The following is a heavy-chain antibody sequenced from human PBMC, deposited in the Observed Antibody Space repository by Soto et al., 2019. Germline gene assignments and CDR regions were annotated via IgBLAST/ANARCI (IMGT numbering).Heavy chain of an antibody. D-gene: IGHD3-10*01. V-gene: IGHV3-33*08. CDR1: GFTFSSYG. Sequence: GGSLRLSCAASGFTFSSYGMHWVRQAPGKGLEWVAVIWYDGSNKYYADSVKGRFTISRDNSKNTLYLQMNSLRAEDTAVYYCARDGGNYYGSWSYSDYYYYMDVWGKGTTVTVSS. J-gene: IGHJ6*03. CDR2: IWYDGSNK. CDR3: ARDGGNYYGSWSYSDYYYYMDV.